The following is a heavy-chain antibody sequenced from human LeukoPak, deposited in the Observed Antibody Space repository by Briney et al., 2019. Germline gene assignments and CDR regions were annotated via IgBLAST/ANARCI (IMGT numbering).Heavy chain of an antibody. J-gene: IGHJ4*02. V-gene: IGHV3-30*03. D-gene: IGHD6-13*01. Sequence: GGSLRLSCAASGFSFSNYGMHWVRQAPGKGLEWVAVISYDGSNKYYADSVKGRFTISRDNSKNTLYLQMNSLRAEDTAVYYCARTGVSAAAGTGYYFDYWGQGTLVTVSS. CDR1: GFSFSNYG. CDR3: ARTGVSAAAGTGYYFDY. CDR2: ISYDGSNK.